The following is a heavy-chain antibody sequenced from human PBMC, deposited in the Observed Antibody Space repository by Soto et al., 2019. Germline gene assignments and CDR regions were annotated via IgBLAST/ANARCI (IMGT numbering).Heavy chain of an antibody. V-gene: IGHV4-31*03. J-gene: IGHJ5*02. CDR2: IYYSGST. CDR1: VGSISSGGYY. Sequence: QVQLQESGPGLVKPSQTLSLTCTVSVGSISSGGYYWSWIRQHPGKGLEWIGYIYYSGSTYYNPSLKSRVTISVDTSKNQFSLKLSSVTAADTAVYYCARDKYSSSWPNWFDPWGQGTLVTVSS. D-gene: IGHD6-13*01. CDR3: ARDKYSSSWPNWFDP.